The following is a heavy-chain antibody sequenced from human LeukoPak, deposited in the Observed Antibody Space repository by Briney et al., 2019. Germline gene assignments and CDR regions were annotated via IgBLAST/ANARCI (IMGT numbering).Heavy chain of an antibody. D-gene: IGHD3-3*01. CDR3: ARPPRYDFWSGYYTSDASDI. V-gene: IGHV3-21*01. Sequence: GGSLRLSCAASGFTFSTYSMTWVRQAPGKGLEWVTSISGSGSYIYYADSVKGRFTISRDNAKNSLYLQMNSLRAEDTAVYYCARPPRYDFWSGYYTSDASDIWGQGTMVTVSS. J-gene: IGHJ3*02. CDR2: ISGSGSYI. CDR1: GFTFSTYS.